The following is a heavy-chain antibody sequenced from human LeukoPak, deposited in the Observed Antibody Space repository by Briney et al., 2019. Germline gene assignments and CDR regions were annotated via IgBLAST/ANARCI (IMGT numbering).Heavy chain of an antibody. J-gene: IGHJ4*02. V-gene: IGHV1-2*02. Sequence: ASVEVSCKASGYTFTDYYMHWVRQAPGQGLEWMGWINPNSGGTHYAQKFQGRVTMTRDTSISTAYMELRGLRSDDTAVYYCARGSGLSSSSLITPFDYWGQKTLVTASS. CDR2: INPNSGGT. CDR1: GYTFTDYY. D-gene: IGHD6-6*01. CDR3: ARGSGLSSSSLITPFDY.